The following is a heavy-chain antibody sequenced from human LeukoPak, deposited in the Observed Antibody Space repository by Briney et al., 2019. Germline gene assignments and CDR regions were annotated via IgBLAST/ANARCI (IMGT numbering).Heavy chain of an antibody. Sequence: GGSLRLSCAASGFTVSSNYMSWVRQAPGKGLEWVSVIYSGGSTYYADSAKGRFTISRDNSKNTLYLQMNSLRAEDTAVYYCASSPAAARYYFDYWGQGTLVTVSS. V-gene: IGHV3-66*01. CDR1: GFTVSSNY. J-gene: IGHJ4*02. CDR3: ASSPAAARYYFDY. D-gene: IGHD2-2*01. CDR2: IYSGGST.